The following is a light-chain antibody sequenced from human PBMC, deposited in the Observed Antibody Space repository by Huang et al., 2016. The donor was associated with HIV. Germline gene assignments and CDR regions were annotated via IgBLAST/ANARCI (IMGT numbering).Light chain of an antibody. CDR2: GAS. Sequence: EIVMTQSPATLSVSPGERVTLSCRASQSVTTNLAWYQLNPGQAARLLIYGASTRATGFPARFSGRGSGTEFTLSITSRQSEDFAVYYCQEDNNWPPWTFGQGTKVEIK. V-gene: IGKV3-15*01. J-gene: IGKJ1*01. CDR1: QSVTTN. CDR3: QEDNNWPPWT.